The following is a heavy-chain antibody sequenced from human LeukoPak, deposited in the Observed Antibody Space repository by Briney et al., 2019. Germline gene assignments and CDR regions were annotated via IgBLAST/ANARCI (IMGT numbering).Heavy chain of an antibody. V-gene: IGHV3-48*03. CDR1: GFTFSSYE. CDR3: ASGLYTVTEEIDY. D-gene: IGHD4-17*01. J-gene: IGHJ4*02. Sequence: PGGSLRLSCAASGFTFSSYEMNWVRQAPGKGLEWVSYISSSGSTIYYADSVKGRFTISRDNAKNSLYLQMNSLRAEDTAVYYCASGLYTVTEEIDYWGQGTLVTVSS. CDR2: ISSSGSTI.